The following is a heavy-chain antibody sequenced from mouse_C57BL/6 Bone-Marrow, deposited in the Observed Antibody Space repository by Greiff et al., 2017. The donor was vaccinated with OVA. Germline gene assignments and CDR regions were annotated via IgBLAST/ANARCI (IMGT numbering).Heavy chain of an antibody. CDR2: IHPNSGST. CDR3: ASFYPAWFAY. V-gene: IGHV1-64*01. D-gene: IGHD2-1*01. J-gene: IGHJ3*01. CDR1: GYTFTSYW. Sequence: VQLQQPGAELVKPGASVKLSCKASGYTFTSYWMHWVKQRPGQGLEWIGMIHPNSGSTNYNEKFKSKATLTVDKSSSTVYMQLSSLTSEDSAVYYCASFYPAWFAYWGQGTLVTVSA.